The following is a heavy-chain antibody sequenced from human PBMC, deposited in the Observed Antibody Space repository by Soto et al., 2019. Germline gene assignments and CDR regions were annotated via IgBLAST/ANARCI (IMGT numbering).Heavy chain of an antibody. CDR1: GDSVSNNGAA. Sequence: PSQPLSLTCAISGDSVSNNGAAWNWIRQSPSGGLEWLGRTYYRSKWFNDYAVSVKSRITISPDTSKNQFSLQLNAVTPDDTAVYYCARDPPTMLQDFDCWGQGTLVTVSS. CDR2: TYYRSKWFN. CDR3: ARDPPTMLQDFDC. D-gene: IGHD2-15*01. V-gene: IGHV6-1*01. J-gene: IGHJ4*02.